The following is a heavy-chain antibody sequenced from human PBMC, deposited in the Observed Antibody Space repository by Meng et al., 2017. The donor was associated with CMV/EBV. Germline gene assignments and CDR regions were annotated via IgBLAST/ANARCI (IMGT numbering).Heavy chain of an antibody. V-gene: IGHV3-66*01. Sequence: EVQLVESGGGLVQPGGSLRLSCAASGFTVSSNYMSWVRQAPGKGLEWVSVIYSGGSTYYADSVKGRFTISRDNSKNTLYLQMNSLRAEDTAVYYCARGPYYYDSSGYYLDYWGQGTLVTVSS. CDR1: GFTVSSNY. D-gene: IGHD3-22*01. CDR2: IYSGGST. CDR3: ARGPYYYDSSGYYLDY. J-gene: IGHJ4*02.